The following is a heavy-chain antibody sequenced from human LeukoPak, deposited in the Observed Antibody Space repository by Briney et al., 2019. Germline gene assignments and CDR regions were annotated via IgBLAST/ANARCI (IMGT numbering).Heavy chain of an antibody. CDR2: ISAYNGNT. CDR1: GYTFTSYG. J-gene: IGHJ5*02. Sequence: GASVKVSCKASGYTFTSYGISWVRQAPGQGLEWMGWISAYNGNTNYAQKLQGRVTMTTDTSTSTAYMGLRSLRSDDTAVYYCARAKRPYYYDSSGSNWFDPWGQGTLVTVSS. CDR3: ARAKRPYYYDSSGSNWFDP. V-gene: IGHV1-18*01. D-gene: IGHD3-22*01.